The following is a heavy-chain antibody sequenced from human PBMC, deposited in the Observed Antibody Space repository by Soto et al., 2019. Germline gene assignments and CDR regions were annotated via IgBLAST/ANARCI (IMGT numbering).Heavy chain of an antibody. J-gene: IGHJ6*02. CDR1: GDSISNYY. D-gene: IGHD3-10*01. CDR3: AREGLRGYYGSGSQPPGFYYYGMDV. Sequence: PSETLSLTCTVSGDSISNYYWTWIRQPPGKGLEWIGYIYYTGSTYYNPSLESRVTISVDASKNHFSLKLSSLTAADTAVYYCAREGLRGYYGSGSQPPGFYYYGMDVWGQGTTVTVSS. CDR2: IYYTGST. V-gene: IGHV4-59*12.